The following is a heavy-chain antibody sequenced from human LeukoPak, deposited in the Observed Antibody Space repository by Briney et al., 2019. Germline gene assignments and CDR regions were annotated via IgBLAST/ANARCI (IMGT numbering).Heavy chain of an antibody. Sequence: GRSLRLSCTASGFTLSSCDMHGVRQAPGKGLEWVAVISYDGSNKYCAASVKGRFTISRDNSKYTLYLQMNSRRPEDTAVYYCAKDPAGNRFGYYGSDVWVQGTTVTVSS. CDR2: ISYDGSNK. D-gene: IGHD3-16*01. CDR1: GFTLSSCD. CDR3: AKDPAGNRFGYYGSDV. V-gene: IGHV3-30*18. J-gene: IGHJ6*02.